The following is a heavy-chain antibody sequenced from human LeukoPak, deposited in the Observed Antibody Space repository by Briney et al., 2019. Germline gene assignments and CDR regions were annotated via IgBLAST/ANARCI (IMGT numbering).Heavy chain of an antibody. CDR2: INTNTGNP. V-gene: IGHV7-4-1*02. J-gene: IGHJ4*02. D-gene: IGHD1-1*01. Sequence: AAVKVAFKASGYTFTSYAMNGVRQAPGQGLEWMGWINTNTGNPTYAQGFTGRFVFSLDTSVSTAYLQISSLKAEDTAVYYCARIPKREADNYWGQGTLVTVSS. CDR3: ARIPKREADNY. CDR1: GYTFTSYA.